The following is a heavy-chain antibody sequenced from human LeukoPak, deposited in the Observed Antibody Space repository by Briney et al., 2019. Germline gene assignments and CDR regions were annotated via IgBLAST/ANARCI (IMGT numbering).Heavy chain of an antibody. V-gene: IGHV3-21*01. Sequence: GSLRLSCAASGFTFSSYSMNWVRQAPGKGLEWVSSISSSSSYIYYADSVKGRFTISRDNAKNSLYLQMNSLRAEDTAVYYCARGRAARSESGPDYWGQGTLVTVSS. D-gene: IGHD6-6*01. CDR3: ARGRAARSESGPDY. J-gene: IGHJ4*02. CDR1: GFTFSSYS. CDR2: ISSSSSYI.